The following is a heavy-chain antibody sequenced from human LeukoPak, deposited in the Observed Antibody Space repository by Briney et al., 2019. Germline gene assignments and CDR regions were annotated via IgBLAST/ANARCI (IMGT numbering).Heavy chain of an antibody. J-gene: IGHJ4*02. CDR3: ARGSGGYYDFWSGYSKTYYFDY. Sequence: GASVKVSCKASGYTFTSYDINWVRQATGQGLEWMGWMNPNRGNTGYAQKLQGRVTMTRNTSISTAYMELSSLRSEDTAVYYCARGSGGYYDFWSGYSKTYYFDYWGQGTLVTVSS. D-gene: IGHD3-3*01. CDR2: MNPNRGNT. V-gene: IGHV1-8*01. CDR1: GYTFTSYD.